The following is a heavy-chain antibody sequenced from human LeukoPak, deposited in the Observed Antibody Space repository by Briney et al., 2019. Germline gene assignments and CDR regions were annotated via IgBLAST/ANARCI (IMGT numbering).Heavy chain of an antibody. CDR1: GGTFTGYY. D-gene: IGHD7-27*01. CDR3: ARGGARFKTGGQFDY. V-gene: IGHV1-2*04. Sequence: GASVKVSCKASGGTFTGYYMHWVRQAPGQGLEWMGWINPNSGGTNYAQKFQGWVTMTRDTSISTAYMELGRLRSDDTAVYYCARGGARFKTGGQFDYWGQGTLVTVSS. J-gene: IGHJ4*02. CDR2: INPNSGGT.